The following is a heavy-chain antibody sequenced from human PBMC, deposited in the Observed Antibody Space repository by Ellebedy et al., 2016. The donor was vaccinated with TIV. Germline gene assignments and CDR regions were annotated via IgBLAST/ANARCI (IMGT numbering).Heavy chain of an antibody. CDR3: TRGPSGGYFDY. CDR1: GYTFTRYY. Sequence: AASVKVSCKASGYTFTRYYMHWVRQAPGQGLEWMGLTNPSDGSTSYAQKFQGRVTMTRDTTISTVYMDLSRLTSDDTAVYYCTRGPSGGYFDYWGQGTLVPVSS. D-gene: IGHD3-10*01. V-gene: IGHV1-46*01. J-gene: IGHJ4*02. CDR2: TNPSDGST.